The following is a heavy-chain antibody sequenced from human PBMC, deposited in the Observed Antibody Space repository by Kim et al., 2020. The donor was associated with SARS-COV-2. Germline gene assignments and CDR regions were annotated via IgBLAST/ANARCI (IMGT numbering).Heavy chain of an antibody. CDR2: IYYSGST. J-gene: IGHJ3*02. V-gene: IGHV4-31*03. CDR1: GGSISSGGYY. Sequence: SETLSLTCTVSGGSISSGGYYWSWIRQHPGKGLEWIGYIYYSGSTYYNPSLKSRVTISVDTSKNQFSLKLSSVTAADTAVYYCAGARITMIVVDAFDIWGQGTMVTVSS. D-gene: IGHD3-22*01. CDR3: AGARITMIVVDAFDI.